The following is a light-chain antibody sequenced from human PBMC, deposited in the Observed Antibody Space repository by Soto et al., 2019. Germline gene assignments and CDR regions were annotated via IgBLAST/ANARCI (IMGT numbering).Light chain of an antibody. CDR2: EVS. CDR3: SSYTSSNTLV. CDR1: SSDIGTYNY. V-gene: IGLV2-14*01. J-gene: IGLJ1*01. Sequence: QSALSQTASVSGSPGQSITISCTGTSSDIGTYNYVSWNQQHPGKAPKVIIYEVSNRPSGVSNRFSGSKSGNTASLTISGLQAEDEADYYCSSYTSSNTLVFGTGTKVTVL.